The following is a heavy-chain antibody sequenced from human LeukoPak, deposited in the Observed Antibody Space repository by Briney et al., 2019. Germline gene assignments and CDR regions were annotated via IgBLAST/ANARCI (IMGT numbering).Heavy chain of an antibody. CDR2: INHSGST. Sequence: SGTLSLTCAVYGGSFSGYYWSWIRQPPGKGLEWIGEINHSGSTNYNPSLKSRVTISVDTSKNQFSLKLSSVTAADTAVYYCARGMGYCSSTSCYIGNWGQGTLVTVSS. V-gene: IGHV4-34*01. CDR1: GGSFSGYY. J-gene: IGHJ4*02. CDR3: ARGMGYCSSTSCYIGN. D-gene: IGHD2-2*02.